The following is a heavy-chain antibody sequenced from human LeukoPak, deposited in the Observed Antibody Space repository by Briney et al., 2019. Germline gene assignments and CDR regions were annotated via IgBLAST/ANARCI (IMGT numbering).Heavy chain of an antibody. Sequence: ASVKVSCKASGGTFSSYTISWVRQAPGQGLEWMGRIIPILGIANYAQKFQGRVTISADKSTGTAYMELSSLRSEDTAVYYCSRSPVLLWFGEFDPWGQGTLVTVSS. J-gene: IGHJ5*02. CDR3: SRSPVLLWFGEFDP. D-gene: IGHD3-10*01. V-gene: IGHV1-69*02. CDR1: GGTFSSYT. CDR2: IIPILGIA.